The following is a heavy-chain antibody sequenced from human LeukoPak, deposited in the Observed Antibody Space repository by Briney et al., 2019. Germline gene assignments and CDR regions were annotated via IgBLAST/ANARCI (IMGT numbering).Heavy chain of an antibody. J-gene: IGHJ4*02. CDR3: AKRDRVTEFDY. CDR2: IQPNGKDK. CDR1: GFTFNNYG. Sequence: GGSLRHSCAASGFTFNNYGMHWVRQAPGKGLEWVTLIQPNGKDKYYADSVKGRFTVSRDNSNNMLYLQLNSLRVDDTAIYYCAKRDRVTEFDYWGQGTLVTVSS. D-gene: IGHD2-21*02. V-gene: IGHV3-30*02.